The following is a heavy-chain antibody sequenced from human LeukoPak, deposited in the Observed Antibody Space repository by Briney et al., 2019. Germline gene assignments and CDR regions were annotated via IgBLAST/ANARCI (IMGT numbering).Heavy chain of an antibody. V-gene: IGHV3-21*01. J-gene: IGHJ4*02. CDR3: ARAEGSGSSFDY. CDR1: GFPFRSYS. Sequence: GGSLRLSCAASGFPFRSYSMNWVRQAPGKGLEWVSSISSSSTHIYHADSVKGRFTISRDNAKNSLYLQMNSLRVEDTAVYYCARAEGSGSSFDYWGQGTLVTVSS. D-gene: IGHD3-10*01. CDR2: ISSSSTHI.